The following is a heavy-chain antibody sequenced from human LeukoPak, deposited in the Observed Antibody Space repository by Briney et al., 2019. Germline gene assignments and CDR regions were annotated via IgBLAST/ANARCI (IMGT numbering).Heavy chain of an antibody. J-gene: IGHJ6*02. Sequence: GGSLRLSCAASGFTFSNAWMGWVRHAPGKGLEWVGRIKSKNDCGTADYAAPVKGRFTISRDDSKNTLYLQMNSLKTEDTAIYYCTSYRGRMDDWGQGTTVTVSS. CDR1: GFTFSNAW. V-gene: IGHV3-15*01. D-gene: IGHD1-1*01. CDR2: IKSKNDCGTA. CDR3: TSYRGRMDD.